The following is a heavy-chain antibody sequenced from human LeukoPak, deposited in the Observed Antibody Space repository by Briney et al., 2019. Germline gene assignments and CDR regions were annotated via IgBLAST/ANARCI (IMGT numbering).Heavy chain of an antibody. Sequence: SETLSLTCTVSGGSISSYYWSWIRQPPGKGLEWIGYIYYSGSTNYDPSLKSRVTISVDTSKNQFSLKPSSVTAADTAVYYCASGGATESNYWGQGTLVTVSS. CDR1: GGSISSYY. J-gene: IGHJ4*02. CDR3: ASGGATESNY. V-gene: IGHV4-59*01. D-gene: IGHD3-16*01. CDR2: IYYSGST.